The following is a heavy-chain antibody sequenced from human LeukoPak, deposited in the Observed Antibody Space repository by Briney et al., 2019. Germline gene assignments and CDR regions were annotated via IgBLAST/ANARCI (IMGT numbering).Heavy chain of an antibody. CDR1: GYSFTNYW. J-gene: IGHJ4*02. Sequence: GESLKISCKGSGYSFTNYWIGWVRRMPGKGLEWMGIIYPGDSDTRYSPSFQGQVTISADKSISTAYLQWSSLKASDTAMYYCARRGYSYGPSMYYFDYWGQGTLVTVSS. D-gene: IGHD5-18*01. CDR2: IYPGDSDT. V-gene: IGHV5-51*01. CDR3: ARRGYSYGPSMYYFDY.